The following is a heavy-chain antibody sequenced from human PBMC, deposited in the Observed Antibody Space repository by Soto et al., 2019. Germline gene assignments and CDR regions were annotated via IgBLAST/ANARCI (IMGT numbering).Heavy chain of an antibody. D-gene: IGHD1-1*01. CDR2: ISISSSYI. CDR1: VFTFSSYS. V-gene: IGHV3-21*01. CDR3: AREGSYWNDVGTD. J-gene: IGHJ4*02. Sequence: VGSLRLSCASSVFTFSSYSMNCVRHAPGKWLEWVSPISISSSYIYYADSVKGRFTISRDNAKNSLYLQMNSLRAEDTAVYFCAREGSYWNDVGTDWGQGTLVTVSS.